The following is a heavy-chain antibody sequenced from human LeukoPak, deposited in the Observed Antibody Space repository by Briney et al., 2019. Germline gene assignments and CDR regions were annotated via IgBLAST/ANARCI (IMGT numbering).Heavy chain of an antibody. J-gene: IGHJ4*02. CDR3: AREPTILVTSSY. Sequence: GGSLRLSCVASGFTFSSYSMNWVRQAPGKGLEWVSSISSSSSYIYYADSVKGRFTISRDNAKNSLFLEMNSLRAEDTAVYYCAREPTILVTSSYWGQGALVTVSS. V-gene: IGHV3-21*01. CDR1: GFTFSSYS. D-gene: IGHD4-23*01. CDR2: ISSSSSYI.